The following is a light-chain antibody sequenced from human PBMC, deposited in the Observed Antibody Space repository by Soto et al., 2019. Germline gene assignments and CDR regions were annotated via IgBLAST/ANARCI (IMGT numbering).Light chain of an antibody. V-gene: IGLV2-14*01. Sequence: QSALTHPASVSGSPGQSITISCTGTSSDVGGYNYVSWYQQHPGKAPKLMIYDVSNRPSGVYNRFSGSKSGNTASLTISGLQVEDEAYYYCSSYTSSSSPYVFGTGTKLTVL. J-gene: IGLJ1*01. CDR3: SSYTSSSSPYV. CDR2: DVS. CDR1: SSDVGGYNY.